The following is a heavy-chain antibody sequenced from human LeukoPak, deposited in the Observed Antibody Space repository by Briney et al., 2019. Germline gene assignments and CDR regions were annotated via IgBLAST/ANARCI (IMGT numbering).Heavy chain of an antibody. D-gene: IGHD5-12*01. V-gene: IGHV3-21*01. CDR1: GFTFSSYS. Sequence: VESGGGLVKPGGSLRLSCAASGFTFSSYSMNWVRQAPGKGLEWVSSISSSSSYIYYADSVKGRFTISRDNAKKSLYLQMNSLRAEDTAVYYCARLGDYGGYDRSPIDYWGQGTLVTVSS. CDR3: ARLGDYGGYDRSPIDY. J-gene: IGHJ4*02. CDR2: ISSSSSYI.